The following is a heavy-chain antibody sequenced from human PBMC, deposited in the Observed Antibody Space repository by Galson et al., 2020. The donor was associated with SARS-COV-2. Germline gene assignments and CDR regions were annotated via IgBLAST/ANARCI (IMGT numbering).Heavy chain of an antibody. V-gene: IGHV1-18*01. D-gene: IGHD6-19*01. CDR3: ARGGGWYDNWYFDV. CDR2: ISTYNGKT. CDR1: GYTFTRFG. Sequence: ASVKVSCKASGYTFTRFGIAWVRQAPGQGLEWVGWISTYNGKTYYAQNLQDRVTMITDTSATTAYMELRSLTSDDTSVYYCARGGGWYDNWYFDVWGRGTQVTVSS. J-gene: IGHJ2*01.